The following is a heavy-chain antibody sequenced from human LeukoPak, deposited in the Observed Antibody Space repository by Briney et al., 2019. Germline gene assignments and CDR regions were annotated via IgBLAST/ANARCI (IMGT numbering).Heavy chain of an antibody. CDR2: VNPTSGGT. Sequence: ASVKVSCKTSGYTFTAYHIHWVRQAPGHGLEWLGWVNPTSGGTNYAQKFQGRVTMTRDTSISTAYMELSRLRSDDTAVYYCARDVRVQKWFGELIKTKTCYFDYWGQGALVTVSS. J-gene: IGHJ4*02. CDR3: ARDVRVQKWFGELIKTKTCYFDY. D-gene: IGHD3-10*01. CDR1: GYTFTAYH. V-gene: IGHV1-2*02.